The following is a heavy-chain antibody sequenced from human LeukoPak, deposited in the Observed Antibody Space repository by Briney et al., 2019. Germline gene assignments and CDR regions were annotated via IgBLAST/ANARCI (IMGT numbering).Heavy chain of an antibody. Sequence: PGGSLRLSCAASGFTFSSYAMHWVRQAPGKGLEWVAVISYDGSNKYYADSVKGRFTISRDNSKNTLYLQMNSLRAEDTAVYYCARDRIYSMDVWGQGTTVTVSS. V-gene: IGHV3-30-3*01. CDR3: ARDRIYSMDV. CDR1: GFTFSSYA. D-gene: IGHD2-15*01. CDR2: ISYDGSNK. J-gene: IGHJ6*02.